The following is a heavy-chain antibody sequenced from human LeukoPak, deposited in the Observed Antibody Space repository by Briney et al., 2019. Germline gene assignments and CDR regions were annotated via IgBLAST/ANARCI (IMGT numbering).Heavy chain of an antibody. CDR2: IYPGDSGT. CDR3: ARQRVPAAMSPVDY. Sequence: GESLKISCKASGYSFTNYWIGWVRQMPGKGLGWMGIIYPGDSGTRYSPSFQGQVTISADKSISTAYLQWSSLKASDTAMYYCARQRVPAAMSPVDYWGQGTLVTVSS. D-gene: IGHD2-2*01. J-gene: IGHJ4*02. V-gene: IGHV5-51*01. CDR1: GYSFTNYW.